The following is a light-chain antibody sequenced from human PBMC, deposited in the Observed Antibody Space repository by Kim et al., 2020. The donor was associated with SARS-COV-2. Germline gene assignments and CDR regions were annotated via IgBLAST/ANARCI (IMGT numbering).Light chain of an antibody. V-gene: IGKV3-15*01. J-gene: IGKJ2*01. CDR3: QQYNNWPPDYT. CDR1: QSVSSN. CDR2: GAS. Sequence: EIVMTQSRATLSVSPGERATLSCRASQSVSSNLAWYQQKPGQAPRLLIYGASTRATGIPARFSCSGSCTEFTLTISSLQSEDFAVYYCQQYNNWPPDYTFGQGTKLEI.